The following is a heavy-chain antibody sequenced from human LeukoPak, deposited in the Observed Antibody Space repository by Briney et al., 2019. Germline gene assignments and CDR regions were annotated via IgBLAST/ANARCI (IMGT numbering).Heavy chain of an antibody. Sequence: SETLSLTCTVSGGSISSSSYYWGWIRQPPGKGLEWIGSIYYSGSTYYNPSLKSRVTISVDTSKNQFSLKLSSVTAADTAVYYCARIQRIAVAGLGDYWGQGTLVTVSS. CDR1: GGSISSSSYY. CDR2: IYYSGST. V-gene: IGHV4-39*01. D-gene: IGHD6-19*01. J-gene: IGHJ4*02. CDR3: ARIQRIAVAGLGDY.